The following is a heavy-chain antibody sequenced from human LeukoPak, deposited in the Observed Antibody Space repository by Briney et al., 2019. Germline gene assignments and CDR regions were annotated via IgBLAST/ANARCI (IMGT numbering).Heavy chain of an antibody. CDR2: IRYDGSNK. J-gene: IGHJ4*02. D-gene: IGHD6-6*01. CDR1: GFTFSSYG. CDR3: AKDRGSSSRALDY. V-gene: IGHV3-30*02. Sequence: GGSLRLSCAASGFTFSSYGMHWVRQAPGKGLEWVAFIRYDGSNKYYADSVKGRFTISRDNSKNTLYLQMNSLRAEDTAVYYCAKDRGSSSRALDYWGQGTLVTVSS.